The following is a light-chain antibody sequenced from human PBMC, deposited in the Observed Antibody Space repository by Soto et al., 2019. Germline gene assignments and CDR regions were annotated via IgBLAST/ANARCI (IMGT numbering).Light chain of an antibody. CDR3: QQTYSSPPYT. CDR2: GSS. V-gene: IGKV3-20*01. Sequence: EIVLTQSPGTLSLFPGERATLSCRASQSISSNFVGWYQQKPGQAPRLLIYGSSTRATGIPDRFSGSGSGTDFTLTITRLEPEDFATYYCQQTYSSPPYTFGQGTKVEIK. CDR1: QSISSNF. J-gene: IGKJ2*01.